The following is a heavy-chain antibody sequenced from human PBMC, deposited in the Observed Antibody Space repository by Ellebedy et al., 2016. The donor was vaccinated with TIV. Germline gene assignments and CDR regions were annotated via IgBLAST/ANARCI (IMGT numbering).Heavy chain of an antibody. J-gene: IGHJ4*02. D-gene: IGHD2-2*01. CDR1: GYTFNSYG. V-gene: IGHV1-18*01. Sequence: ASVKVSCXASGYTFNSYGISWVRQAPGQGLEWMGWINTYNGNTNYAQNLQGRVSMTTDTSTSTAYMELRSLRSDDTAIYYCARGGRTAANDYWGQGTLVTVSS. CDR3: ARGGRTAANDY. CDR2: INTYNGNT.